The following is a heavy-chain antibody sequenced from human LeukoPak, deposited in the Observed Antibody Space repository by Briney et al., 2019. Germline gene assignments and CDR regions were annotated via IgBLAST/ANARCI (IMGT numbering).Heavy chain of an antibody. Sequence: GGSLRLSCAASGFKFNSYWMSWVRQAPGKGLECVANIKQDGSEIYIVDSVKGRFTISRDNAKSSLYLQMNSLRAEDTAVYYCARAQYGSGSYYFDYWGQGTLVTVSS. CDR3: ARAQYGSGSYYFDY. CDR2: IKQDGSEI. J-gene: IGHJ4*02. D-gene: IGHD3-10*01. V-gene: IGHV3-7*02. CDR1: GFKFNSYW.